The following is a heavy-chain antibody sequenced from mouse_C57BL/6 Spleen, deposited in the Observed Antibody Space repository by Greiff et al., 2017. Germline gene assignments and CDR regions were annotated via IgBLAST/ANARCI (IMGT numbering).Heavy chain of an antibody. CDR1: GFTFSDYG. D-gene: IGHD2-1*01. V-gene: IGHV5-17*01. Sequence: EVQLQESGGGLVKPGGSLKLSCAASGFTFSDYGMHWVRQAPEKGLEWVAYISSGSSTIYYADTVKGRFTISRDNAKNTLFLQMTSLRSEDTAMYYCARQIYYGNFFDYWGQGTTLTVSS. CDR2: ISSGSSTI. CDR3: ARQIYYGNFFDY. J-gene: IGHJ2*01.